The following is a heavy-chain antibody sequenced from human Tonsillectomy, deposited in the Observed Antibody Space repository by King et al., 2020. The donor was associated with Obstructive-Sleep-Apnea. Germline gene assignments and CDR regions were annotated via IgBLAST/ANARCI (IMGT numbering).Heavy chain of an antibody. CDR3: AKADYSSGWSTFDF. V-gene: IGHV5-51*01. CDR2: IYPGDSNT. CDR1: GYSFNSYW. D-gene: IGHD6-19*01. J-gene: IGHJ4*02. Sequence: VQLVQSGAEVKKPGESLKISCKGSGYSFNSYWIGWVRQMPGKGLEWMGIIYPGDSNTRYRPSFQGQVTYSADKSISTAYLPWSSLKASDPAMYYCAKADYSSGWSTFDFWGQGTLVTVPS.